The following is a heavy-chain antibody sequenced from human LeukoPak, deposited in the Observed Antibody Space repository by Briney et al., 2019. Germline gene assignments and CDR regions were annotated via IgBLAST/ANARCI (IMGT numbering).Heavy chain of an antibody. V-gene: IGHV3-53*01. J-gene: IGHJ4*02. D-gene: IGHD5-12*01. CDR3: ARDISGYGTPYYFDY. CDR1: GFTFSNYG. Sequence: GRSLRLSCAASGFTFSNYGMHWVRQAPGKGLEWVSVIYSGGSTYYADSVKGRFTISRDNSKNTLYLQMNSLRAEDTAVYYCARDISGYGTPYYFDYWGQGTLVTVSS. CDR2: IYSGGST.